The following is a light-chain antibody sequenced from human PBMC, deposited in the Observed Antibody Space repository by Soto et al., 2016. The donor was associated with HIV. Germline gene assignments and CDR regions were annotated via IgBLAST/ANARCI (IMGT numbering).Light chain of an antibody. J-gene: IGKJ4*01. Sequence: DIQLTQSPSSLSGSIGDRVSITCRASQDIYNYLAWYQQKPGKVPRLLISAAMNLESGVPSRFRGSGSGTEFTLTITSLQPEDIATYYYQKYNGVITFGGGTKVEI. CDR3: QKYNGVIT. V-gene: IGKV1-27*01. CDR1: QDIYNY. CDR2: AAM.